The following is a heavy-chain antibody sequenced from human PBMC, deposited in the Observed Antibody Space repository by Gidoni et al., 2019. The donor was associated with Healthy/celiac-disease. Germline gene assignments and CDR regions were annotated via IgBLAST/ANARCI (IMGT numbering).Heavy chain of an antibody. Sequence: RSLRLSCAASGFTFSSYGMHWVRQAPGKGLEWVAVISYDGSNKYYADSVKGRFTISRDNSKNTLYLQMNSLRAEDTAVYYCAKTGYSSGWYFDYWGQGTLVTVSS. J-gene: IGHJ4*02. CDR1: GFTFSSYG. CDR2: ISYDGSNK. CDR3: AKTGYSSGWYFDY. D-gene: IGHD6-19*01. V-gene: IGHV3-30*18.